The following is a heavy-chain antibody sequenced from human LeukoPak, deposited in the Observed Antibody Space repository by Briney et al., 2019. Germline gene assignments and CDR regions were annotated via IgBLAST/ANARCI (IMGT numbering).Heavy chain of an antibody. D-gene: IGHD3-10*01. CDR2: ISAYNGNT. CDR1: GFTFTDYY. V-gene: IGHV1-18*04. J-gene: IGHJ6*02. CDR3: AREGYFGSGIDYYYGMDV. Sequence: ASVKVSCKTSGFTFTDYYIHWVRQAPGQGLEWMGWISAYNGNTKYAQKLQGRVTMTTDTSTSTAYMELRSLRSDDTAVYYCAREGYFGSGIDYYYGMDVWGQGTKVTVSS.